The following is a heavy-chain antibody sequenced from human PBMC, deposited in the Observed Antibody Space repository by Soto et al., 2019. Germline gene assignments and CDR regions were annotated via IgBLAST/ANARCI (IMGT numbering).Heavy chain of an antibody. Sequence: GGSLRLSCGASGSTFSSSWMTWVRQAPGKGLEWVSVIYSGGSTYYADSVKGRFTISRDNSKNTLYLQMNSLRAEDTAVYYCARDGVGGTVFFGYFDYWGQGALVTVSS. CDR2: IYSGGST. CDR3: ARDGVGGTVFFGYFDY. CDR1: GSTFSSSW. V-gene: IGHV3-66*01. J-gene: IGHJ4*02. D-gene: IGHD1-26*01.